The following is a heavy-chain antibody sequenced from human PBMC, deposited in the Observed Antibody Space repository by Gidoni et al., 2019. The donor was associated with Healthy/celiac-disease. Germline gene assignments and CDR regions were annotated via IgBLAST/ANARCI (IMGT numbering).Heavy chain of an antibody. J-gene: IGHJ5*02. V-gene: IGHV3-23*01. Sequence: EVQLLESGGGLVQPGGSLRLSCAASGFTFSSYAMSWVRQAPGKGLEWVSVISGSGGSTYYADSVKGRFTISRDNSKNTLYLQMNSLRAEDTAVYYCAKGGGVSTSGEDWFDPWGQGTLVTVSS. CDR2: ISGSGGST. D-gene: IGHD2-2*01. CDR3: AKGGGVSTSGEDWFDP. CDR1: GFTFSSYA.